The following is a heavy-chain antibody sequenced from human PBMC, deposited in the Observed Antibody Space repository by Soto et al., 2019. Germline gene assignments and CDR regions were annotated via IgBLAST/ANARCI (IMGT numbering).Heavy chain of an antibody. J-gene: IGHJ4*02. Sequence: GGSLRLSCAASGFTFSSYGMHWVRQAPGKGLEWVAVISYDGSNKYYADSVKGRFTISRDNSKNTLYLQMNSLRAEDTAVYYCANGPQHYEPGPYYFDYWGQGTLVTVSS. V-gene: IGHV3-30*18. D-gene: IGHD3-22*01. CDR1: GFTFSSYG. CDR2: ISYDGSNK. CDR3: ANGPQHYEPGPYYFDY.